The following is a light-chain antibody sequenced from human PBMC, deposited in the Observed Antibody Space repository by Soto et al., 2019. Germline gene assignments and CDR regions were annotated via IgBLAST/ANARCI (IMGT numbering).Light chain of an antibody. CDR3: QQRSNWPPIT. CDR2: DAS. CDR1: QSVSSY. J-gene: IGKJ5*01. V-gene: IGKV3-11*01. Sequence: SXXASQSVSSYLAWYQQKPGQAPRLLIYDASNRAAGIPARFSGSGSGTDFTLTISSLEPEDFAVYYCQQRSNWPPITFGQGTRLEI.